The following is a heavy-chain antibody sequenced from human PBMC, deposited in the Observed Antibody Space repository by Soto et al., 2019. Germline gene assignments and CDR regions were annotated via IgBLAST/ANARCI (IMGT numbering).Heavy chain of an antibody. D-gene: IGHD1-26*01. V-gene: IGHV4-59*01. CDR3: ARDQNGSPYFDY. J-gene: IGHJ4*02. Sequence: SETLSLTCTISGGSIGSYYWSWIRQPPGKGLEWVGYVFHSGITGYNPSLKSRVTISVDASKNLFSLKLSSVTAADAAVYYCARDQNGSPYFDYWGQGTLVTVSS. CDR2: VFHSGIT. CDR1: GGSIGSYY.